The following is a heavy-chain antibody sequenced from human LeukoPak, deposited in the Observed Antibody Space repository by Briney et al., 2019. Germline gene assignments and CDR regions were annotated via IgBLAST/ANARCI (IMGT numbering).Heavy chain of an antibody. CDR3: ARRYYDFWSGYLSWFDP. CDR1: GGSISSSSYY. J-gene: IGHJ5*02. CDR2: IYYSGST. Sequence: SETLSLTCTVSGGSISSSSYYWGWIRQPPGKGLEWIGSIYYSGSTYYNPSLKSRVTISVDTSKNQFSLKLSSATAADTAVYYCARRYYDFWSGYLSWFDPWGQGTLVTVSS. D-gene: IGHD3-3*01. V-gene: IGHV4-39*01.